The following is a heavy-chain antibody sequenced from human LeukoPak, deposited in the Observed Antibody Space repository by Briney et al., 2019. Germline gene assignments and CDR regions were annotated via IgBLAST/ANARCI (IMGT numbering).Heavy chain of an antibody. J-gene: IGHJ4*02. Sequence: PSETLSLTCTVSGGSISSSDYYWSWIRQPPGKGLEWIGYIYYSGSTYYNPSLKSRVTISVDTSKNQFSLKLSSVTAADTAVYYCARHRRTTVTTGGYFDYWGQGTLVTVSS. D-gene: IGHD4-17*01. CDR2: IYYSGST. V-gene: IGHV4-39*01. CDR1: GGSISSSDYY. CDR3: ARHRRTTVTTGGYFDY.